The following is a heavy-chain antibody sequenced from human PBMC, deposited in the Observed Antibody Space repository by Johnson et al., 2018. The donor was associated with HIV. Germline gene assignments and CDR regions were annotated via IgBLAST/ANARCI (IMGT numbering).Heavy chain of an antibody. Sequence: VQLVESGGGWVQPGGSLRLSCAASGFSFSVHAMTWVRQAPGRGLASVSTISGGGGPTDYDDSVQGRFPISRDSSRNTLYLQMNNLRVEDTAVYYCARDPHGGYCSSSSCYGGDAFDIWGQGTMVIVSS. D-gene: IGHD2-2*01. CDR2: ISGGGGPT. CDR1: GFSFSVHA. CDR3: ARDPHGGYCSSSSCYGGDAFDI. V-gene: IGHV3-23*04. J-gene: IGHJ3*02.